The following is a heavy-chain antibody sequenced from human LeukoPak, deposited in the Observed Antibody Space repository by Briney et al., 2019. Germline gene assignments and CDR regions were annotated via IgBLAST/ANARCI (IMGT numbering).Heavy chain of an antibody. CDR3: ARDFGSGWYCYFDY. Sequence: GGSLRLSCAASGFTFSSYSMNWVRQAPGKGLEWVSSISSSSSYIYYADSVKGRFTISRDNAKNSLYLQMNSLRAEDTAVYYCARDFGSGWYCYFDYWGQGTLVTVSS. J-gene: IGHJ4*02. V-gene: IGHV3-21*01. CDR1: GFTFSSYS. CDR2: ISSSSSYI. D-gene: IGHD6-19*01.